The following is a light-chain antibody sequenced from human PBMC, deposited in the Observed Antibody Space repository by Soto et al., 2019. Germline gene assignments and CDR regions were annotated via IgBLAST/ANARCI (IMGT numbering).Light chain of an antibody. Sequence: QSALTQPASVSGSPGQSITISCTGTSSDVGGYNYVSWFQQHPGKAPKLKIYEVSNRPSGVSNRFSGSKSGYTASLTISELQAEDEADYYCTSFTSSSTWGFGGGT. V-gene: IGLV2-14*03. J-gene: IGLJ3*02. CDR1: SSDVGGYNY. CDR2: EVS. CDR3: TSFTSSSTWG.